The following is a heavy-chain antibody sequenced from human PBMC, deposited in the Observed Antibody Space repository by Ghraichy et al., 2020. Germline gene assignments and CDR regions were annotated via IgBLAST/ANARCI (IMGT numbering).Heavy chain of an antibody. D-gene: IGHD6-6*01. CDR2: SYRGGSS. CDR1: GFNVSSNY. V-gene: IGHV3-53*01. CDR3: ARVGPSSTSYAMDV. Sequence: GESLNISCTASGFNVSSNYMSWVRQAPGKGLEWVSVSYRGGSSYYAGAVKGRFTMSRDNSKNTVDLQMNSVRVEATAVYYCARVGPSSTSYAMDVWGQGTTVTVSS. J-gene: IGHJ6*02.